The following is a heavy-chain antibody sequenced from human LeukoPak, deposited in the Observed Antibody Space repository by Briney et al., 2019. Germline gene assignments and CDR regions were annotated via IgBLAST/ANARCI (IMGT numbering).Heavy chain of an antibody. CDR2: IWYDGSSK. CDR1: GFSFSSDV. V-gene: IGHV3-33*01. Sequence: PGRSLRLSCAASGFSFSSDVKHWGRQAQRQGLGWVAVIWYDGSSKYYADSVKCRFNICRDNSETALYLQMNRLRAEDTAVYYCARRRGYYFDYWGQGTLVTVSS. D-gene: IGHD2-21*01. J-gene: IGHJ4*02. CDR3: ARRRGYYFDY.